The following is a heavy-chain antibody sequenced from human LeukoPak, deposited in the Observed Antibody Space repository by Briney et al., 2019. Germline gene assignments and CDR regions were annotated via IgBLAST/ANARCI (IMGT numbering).Heavy chain of an antibody. J-gene: IGHJ4*02. D-gene: IGHD3-3*01. CDR2: IYYSGST. CDR3: ARRVDFWSGYPVDY. Sequence: KPSETLSLTCTVSGGSISSSSYYWGWIRQPPGKGLEWIGSIYYSGSTYYHPSLKSRVTIYIDTSKNQFSRTLTSVTAADTAVYYCARRVDFWSGYPVDYWGQGTLVTVSS. CDR1: GGSISSSSYY. V-gene: IGHV4-39*01.